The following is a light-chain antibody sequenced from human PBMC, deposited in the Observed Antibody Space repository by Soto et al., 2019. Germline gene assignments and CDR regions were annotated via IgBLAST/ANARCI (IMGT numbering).Light chain of an antibody. J-gene: IGKJ5*01. V-gene: IGKV3-20*01. CDR2: GAS. Sequence: ERASLSWRGCQSITSSFLASYQQQPGQAPRLLIYGASSRATGIPDSFSGTGSATDFTLTISSLEPEDLAVYYCQQYNNWPTITFGQWTRLEI. CDR3: QQYNNWPTIT. CDR1: QSITSSF.